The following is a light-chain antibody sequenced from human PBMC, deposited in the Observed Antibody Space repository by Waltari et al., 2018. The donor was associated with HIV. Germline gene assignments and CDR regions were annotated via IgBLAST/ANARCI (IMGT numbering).Light chain of an antibody. V-gene: IGKV3D-11*02. CDR2: GAS. CDR1: QSVSSN. CDR3: QHRNNWHAIT. J-gene: IGKJ5*01. Sequence: EIVMTQSPATLSVSPGERATLSCRASQSVSSNLAWYQQKPGQAPRLLIYGASTRATGIPARFSGSGPGTDFTLTISSLEPEDFAVYYCQHRNNWHAITFGQGTRLEIK.